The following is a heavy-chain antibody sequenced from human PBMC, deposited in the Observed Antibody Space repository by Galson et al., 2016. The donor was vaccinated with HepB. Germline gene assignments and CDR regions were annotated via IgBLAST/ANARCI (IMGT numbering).Heavy chain of an antibody. J-gene: IGHJ4*02. CDR3: ARNPAGHYSYVDQ. CDR1: GFTFSDYY. Sequence: SLRLSCAASGFTFSDYYMSWIRQAPGRGLEWVSFISSSGNTIYFADSVKGRFTVSRDNAKKSLYLQMNSLSVEDSAVYYCARNPAGHYSYVDQWGQGTLVTVSS. D-gene: IGHD2-21*01. CDR2: ISSSGNTI. V-gene: IGHV3-11*01.